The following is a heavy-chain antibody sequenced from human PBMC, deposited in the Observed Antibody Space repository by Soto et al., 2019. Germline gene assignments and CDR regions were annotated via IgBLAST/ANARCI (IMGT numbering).Heavy chain of an antibody. Sequence: GGSLRLSCAASGFTFSSYSMNWVRQAPGKGLEWVSSISSSSSYIYYADSVKGRFTISRDNAKNSLYLQMNSLRAEDTAVYYCAKEVTVTTSPFEPWGQGTLVTVFS. D-gene: IGHD4-4*01. CDR3: AKEVTVTTSPFEP. CDR2: ISSSSSYI. CDR1: GFTFSSYS. V-gene: IGHV3-21*04. J-gene: IGHJ5*02.